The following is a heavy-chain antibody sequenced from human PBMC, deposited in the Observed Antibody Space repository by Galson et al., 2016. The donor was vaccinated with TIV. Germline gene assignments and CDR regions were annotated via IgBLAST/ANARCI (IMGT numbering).Heavy chain of an antibody. CDR2: IYGGEST. V-gene: IGHV3-23*03. CDR1: GFTFSSYA. Sequence: SLRLSCAASGFTFSSYAMTWVRQAPGKGLEWVSVIYGGESTYYADSVKGRFTISRDNSKNTLFLQMNSLTAEDTAVYYCAKDMTTIIDRAVSSYDALHVWGQGATVTVSS. D-gene: IGHD2-2*01. J-gene: IGHJ6*02. CDR3: AKDMTTIIDRAVSSYDALHV.